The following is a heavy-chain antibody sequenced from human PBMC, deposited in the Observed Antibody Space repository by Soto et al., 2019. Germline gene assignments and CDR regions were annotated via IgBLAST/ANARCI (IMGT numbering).Heavy chain of an antibody. D-gene: IGHD6-13*01. V-gene: IGHV3-21*01. CDR2: ISSSSSYI. Sequence: GGSRSLSCAASGFTFRSSSMNVVRQAPGKGLEWVSSISSSSSYIYYADSVKGRFTISRDNAKNSLYLQMNSLRAEDTAVYYCARDPPYSSSQSFDYWGQGTLVAASS. CDR3: ARDPPYSSSQSFDY. CDR1: GFTFRSSS. J-gene: IGHJ4*02.